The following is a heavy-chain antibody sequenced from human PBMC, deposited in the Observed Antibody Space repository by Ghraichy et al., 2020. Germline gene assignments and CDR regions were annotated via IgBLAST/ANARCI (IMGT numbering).Heavy chain of an antibody. CDR2: IWYDGSNK. J-gene: IGHJ6*03. CDR3: ARGAYYYYYMDV. Sequence: GSLRLSCAASGFTFSSYGMHWVRQAPGKGLEWVAVIWYDGSNKYYADSVKGRFTISRDNSKNTLYLQMNSLRAEDTAVYYCARGAYYYYYMDVWGKGTTVTVSS. V-gene: IGHV3-33*01. CDR1: GFTFSSYG.